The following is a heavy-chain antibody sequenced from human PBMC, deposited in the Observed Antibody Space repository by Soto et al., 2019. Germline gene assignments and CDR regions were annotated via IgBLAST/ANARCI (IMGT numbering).Heavy chain of an antibody. CDR3: ASTGGNYYYYGMDV. Sequence: PGGSLRLSCAASGFTFSSYAMSWVRQAPGKGLEWVSAISGSSGSTYYADSVKGRFTISRDNSKNTLYLQMNSLRAEDTAVYYCASTGGNYYYYGMDVWGQGTTVTVSS. CDR2: ISGSSGST. V-gene: IGHV3-23*01. CDR1: GFTFSSYA. D-gene: IGHD2-15*01. J-gene: IGHJ6*02.